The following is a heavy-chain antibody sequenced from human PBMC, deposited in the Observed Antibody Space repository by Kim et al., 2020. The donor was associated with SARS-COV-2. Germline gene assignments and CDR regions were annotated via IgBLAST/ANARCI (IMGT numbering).Heavy chain of an antibody. CDR1: GFTFSSYA. CDR2: ISYDGSNK. V-gene: IGHV3-30-3*01. Sequence: GGSLRLSCAASGFTFSSYAMHWVRQAPGKGLEWVTIISYDGSNKYYADSVKGRFTISRDNSKNTLYLQMSSLRAEDTAVYYCARDDKGSAGTLDYWGQGTLVTVSS. D-gene: IGHD6-19*01. CDR3: ARDDKGSAGTLDY. J-gene: IGHJ4*02.